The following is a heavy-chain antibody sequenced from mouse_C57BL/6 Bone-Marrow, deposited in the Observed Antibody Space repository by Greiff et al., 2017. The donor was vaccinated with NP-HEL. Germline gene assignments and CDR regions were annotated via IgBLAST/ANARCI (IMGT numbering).Heavy chain of an antibody. J-gene: IGHJ4*01. CDR1: GYTFTDYY. CDR2: IFPGSGST. CDR3: AGRGITTVVATDYAMDY. Sequence: VQLQQSGPELVKPGASVTISCKASGYTFTDYYIHWVKQRPGQGLEWIGWIFPGSGSTSYNEKFKGKATLTVDKSSSTAYMLLSSLTSEDSAVYVGAGRGITTVVATDYAMDYWGQGTTVTVSS. D-gene: IGHD1-1*01. V-gene: IGHV1-75*01.